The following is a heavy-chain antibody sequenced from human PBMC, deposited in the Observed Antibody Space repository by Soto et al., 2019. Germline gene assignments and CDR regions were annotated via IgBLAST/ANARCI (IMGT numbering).Heavy chain of an antibody. CDR2: IYYSGST. D-gene: IGHD3-9*01. Sequence: SETLSLTCTVSGGSISSYYWSWIRQPPGKGLECIGYIYYSGSTNYNPSLKSRVTISVDTSKNQFSLKLSSVTAADTAVYYCARVSYDILTGYRNWYDPWGQGTLVTVSS. V-gene: IGHV4-59*01. CDR1: GGSISSYY. CDR3: ARVSYDILTGYRNWYDP. J-gene: IGHJ5*02.